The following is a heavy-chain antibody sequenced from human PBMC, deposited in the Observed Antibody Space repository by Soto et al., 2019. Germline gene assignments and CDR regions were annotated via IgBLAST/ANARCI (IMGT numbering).Heavy chain of an antibody. J-gene: IGHJ4*02. CDR3: AVAVTTDPFDY. Sequence: GGSLRLSCAASGFTFSSYSMNWVRQAPGKGLEWVSSISSSSSYIYYADSVKGRFTISRDNAKNSLYLQMNSLRAEDTAVYYCAVAVTTDPFDYWGQGTLVTVSS. D-gene: IGHD4-4*01. V-gene: IGHV3-21*01. CDR2: ISSSSSYI. CDR1: GFTFSSYS.